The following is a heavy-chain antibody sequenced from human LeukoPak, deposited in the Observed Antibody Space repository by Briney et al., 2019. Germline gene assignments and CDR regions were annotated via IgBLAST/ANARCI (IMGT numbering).Heavy chain of an antibody. V-gene: IGHV1-18*01. CDR2: ISAYNGNT. J-gene: IGHJ4*02. Sequence: GASVKVSCKASGYTFTSYGISWVRQAPGQGLEWMGWISAYNGNTNYAQKLQGRVTMTTDTSTSTAYMELRSLRSDDTAVYYCARVGFTVTLHHPVDYWGQGTLVTVSS. CDR1: GYTFTSYG. D-gene: IGHD4-11*01. CDR3: ARVGFTVTLHHPVDY.